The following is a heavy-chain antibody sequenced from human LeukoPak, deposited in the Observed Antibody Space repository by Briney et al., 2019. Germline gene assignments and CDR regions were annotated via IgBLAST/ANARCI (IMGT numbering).Heavy chain of an antibody. D-gene: IGHD3-16*01. J-gene: IGHJ5*02. V-gene: IGHV5-51*01. Sequence: GESLKIFCKGSGYRFSSYWIGWVRQMPGKGLEWMGIIFPGDSDTRYSPSFQGQVTISADKSISTAYLQWSSLKASDTAMYYCAIFDFLFGEIDNWFDPWGQGTQVTVSS. CDR2: IFPGDSDT. CDR3: AIFDFLFGEIDNWFDP. CDR1: GYRFSSYW.